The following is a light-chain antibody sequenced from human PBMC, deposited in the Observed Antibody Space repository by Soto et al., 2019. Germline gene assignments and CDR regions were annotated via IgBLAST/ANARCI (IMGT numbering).Light chain of an antibody. Sequence: QSVLTQPASVSGSPGQSITISCTGTSSDVGAYNFVSWYQQFPGKAPKVIIFEVRKRPSGVSDRFSGPKSGDTASLTISGLQAEDEADYYCSSYRSSTTFVFGTGTKLTVL. V-gene: IGLV2-14*01. CDR3: SSYRSSTTFV. CDR1: SSDVGAYNF. J-gene: IGLJ1*01. CDR2: EVR.